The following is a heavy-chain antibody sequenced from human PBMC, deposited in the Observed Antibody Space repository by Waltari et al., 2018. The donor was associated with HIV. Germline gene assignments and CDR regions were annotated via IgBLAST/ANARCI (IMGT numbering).Heavy chain of an antibody. D-gene: IGHD3-3*01. V-gene: IGHV4-34*01. CDR3: ARTLKYYDFWSGYSAEGGYFDY. CDR2: INHSGST. J-gene: IGHJ4*02. Sequence: QVQLQQWGAGLLKPSETLSLTCAVYVGSFSGYYWRWIRHPPWTGLDLIGEINHSGSTNYNPYIKSRVTISVDTSKNQFSLKLSSVTAADTAVYYCARTLKYYDFWSGYSAEGGYFDYWGQGTLVTVSS. CDR1: VGSFSGYY.